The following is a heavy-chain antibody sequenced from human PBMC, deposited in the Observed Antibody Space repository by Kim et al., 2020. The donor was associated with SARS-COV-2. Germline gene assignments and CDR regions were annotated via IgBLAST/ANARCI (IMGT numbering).Heavy chain of an antibody. J-gene: IGHJ4*02. Sequence: GASLRLSCAASGFTFDDYAMHWVRQAPGKGLEWVSGISWNSGSIGYADSVKGRFTISRDNAKNSLYLQMNSLRAEDTALYYCAKAYNWNDKGYFDYWGQG. CDR1: GFTFDDYA. CDR2: ISWNSGSI. V-gene: IGHV3-9*01. D-gene: IGHD1-1*01. CDR3: AKAYNWNDKGYFDY.